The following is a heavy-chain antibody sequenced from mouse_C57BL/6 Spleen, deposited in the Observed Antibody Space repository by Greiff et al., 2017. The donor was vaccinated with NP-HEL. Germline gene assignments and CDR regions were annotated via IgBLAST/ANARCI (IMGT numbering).Heavy chain of an antibody. Sequence: QVQLKQSGAELARPGASVKLSCKASGYTFTSYGISWVKQRTGQGLEWIGEIYPRSGNTYYNEKFKGKATLTADKSSSTAYMELRRLTAEDSAVYFCARVTITTVPYYFDYWGQGTTLTVSS. CDR2: IYPRSGNT. CDR3: ARVTITTVPYYFDY. V-gene: IGHV1-81*01. CDR1: GYTFTSYG. D-gene: IGHD1-1*01. J-gene: IGHJ2*01.